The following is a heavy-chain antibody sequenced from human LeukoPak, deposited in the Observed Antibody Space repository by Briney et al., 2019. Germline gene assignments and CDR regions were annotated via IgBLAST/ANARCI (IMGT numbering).Heavy chain of an antibody. CDR3: ARQGSRDTAMYYYYYGMDV. V-gene: IGHV4-59*08. Sequence: SETLSLTCTVSGGSISSYYWSWIRQPPGKGLEWIGYIYYSGSTNYNPSLKSRVTISVDTSKNQFSLKLGSVTAADTAVYYCARQGSRDTAMYYYYYGMDVWGQGTTVTVSS. CDR1: GGSISSYY. CDR2: IYYSGST. D-gene: IGHD5-18*01. J-gene: IGHJ6*02.